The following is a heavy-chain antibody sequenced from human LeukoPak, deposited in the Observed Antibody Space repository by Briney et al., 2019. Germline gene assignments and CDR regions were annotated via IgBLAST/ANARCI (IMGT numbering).Heavy chain of an antibody. Sequence: ASVKVSCKASGYTFTGCYMHCVRQAPGQGLEWMGWINPNSGGTNYAQKFQGRVTMTRDTSISTAYMELSRLRSDDTAVYYCARGVTGTLYYYYMDVWGKGTTVTVSS. CDR3: ARGVTGTLYYYYMDV. V-gene: IGHV1-2*02. J-gene: IGHJ6*03. CDR2: INPNSGGT. D-gene: IGHD1-20*01. CDR1: GYTFTGCY.